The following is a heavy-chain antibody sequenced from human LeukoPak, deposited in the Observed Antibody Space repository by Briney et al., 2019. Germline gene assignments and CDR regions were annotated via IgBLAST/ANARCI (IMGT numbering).Heavy chain of an antibody. V-gene: IGHV1-2*02. CDR3: ARDFRVYNWNYGYWFDP. CDR1: GYTFTGYY. CDR2: INPNSGGT. D-gene: IGHD1-7*01. J-gene: IGHJ5*02. Sequence: ASVKVSCKASGYTFTGYYMHWVRQAPGQGLEWMGWINPNSGGTNYAQKFQGRVTMTRDTSISTAYMELSRLRSDDTAVYYCARDFRVYNWNYGYWFDPWGQGTLVTVSS.